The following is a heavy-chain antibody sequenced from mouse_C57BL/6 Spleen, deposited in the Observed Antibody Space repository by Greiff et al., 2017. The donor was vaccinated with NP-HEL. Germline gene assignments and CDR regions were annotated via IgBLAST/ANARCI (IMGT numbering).Heavy chain of an antibody. CDR3: AGTMVRGTRFAY. V-gene: IGHV1-9*01. Sequence: VQLQESGAELMKPGASVKLSCKATGYTFTGYWIEWVKQRPGPGLEWMGEILPGSGSTNYNEKFKGKATLPADTSPNTAYMQLSSLTTEDSAIYYCAGTMVRGTRFAYWGQGTLVTVSA. D-gene: IGHD2-2*01. CDR2: ILPGSGST. J-gene: IGHJ3*01. CDR1: GYTFTGYW.